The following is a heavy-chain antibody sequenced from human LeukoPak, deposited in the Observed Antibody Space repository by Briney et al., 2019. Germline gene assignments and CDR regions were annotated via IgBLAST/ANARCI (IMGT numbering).Heavy chain of an antibody. CDR1: GYSISSGYY. J-gene: IGHJ4*02. V-gene: IGHV4-38-2*02. Sequence: SETLSLTCTVSGYSISSGYYWGWIRQPPGKGLEWIGSGSTNYNPSLKSRVTISVDRSKNQFSLKLSSVTAADTAVYYCTKNGDYCLDSWGQGNLVTVSS. D-gene: IGHD3-3*01. CDR3: TKNGDYCLDS. CDR2: SGST.